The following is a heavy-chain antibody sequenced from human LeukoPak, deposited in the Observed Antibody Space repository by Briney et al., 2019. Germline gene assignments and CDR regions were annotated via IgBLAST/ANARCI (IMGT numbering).Heavy chain of an antibody. CDR3: ARVDTMIVVAPDY. V-gene: IGHV4-61*01. CDR2: ISYSGST. D-gene: IGHD3-22*01. J-gene: IGHJ4*02. CDR1: GDSVSSSSYY. Sequence: SETLSLTCTVSGDSVSSSSYYWSWIRQPPGKGLEWIGYISYSGSTNYNPSLKSRVTISIDKSKNQFSLKLSSVTAADTAVYYCARVDTMIVVAPDYWGQGTLVTVSS.